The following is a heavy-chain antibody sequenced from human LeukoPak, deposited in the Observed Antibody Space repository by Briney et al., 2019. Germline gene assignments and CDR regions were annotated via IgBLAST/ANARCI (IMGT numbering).Heavy chain of an antibody. CDR3: TEMNDKDAFNI. D-gene: IGHD1-1*01. J-gene: IGHJ3*02. CDR2: IKSNAAGGTS. Sequence: PGGSLRLSCAASGFVFSRAWMSWIRQAPGKGLEWVGRIKSNAAGGTSEFTAPVRGRFTISRDDSKTTLYLEMNSLKAEDTAIYSCTEMNDKDAFNIWGQGTMVTVSS. CDR1: GFVFSRAW. V-gene: IGHV3-15*01.